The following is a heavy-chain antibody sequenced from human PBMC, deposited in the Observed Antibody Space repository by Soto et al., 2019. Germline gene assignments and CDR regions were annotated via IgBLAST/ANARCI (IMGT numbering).Heavy chain of an antibody. CDR3: AREDTYYDNRYFQY. Sequence: QAQLVESGGGVVQPGRSLRLSCAASGFTFSNYGMHWVRQAPGKGLEWVAVIWFDGSHRYYADSVKGRFTISRDNSKNTVYLQMNSLRAEDTAVYYCAREDTYYDNRYFQYWGQGTLVTVSS. D-gene: IGHD3-22*01. V-gene: IGHV3-33*01. CDR2: IWFDGSHR. CDR1: GFTFSNYG. J-gene: IGHJ1*01.